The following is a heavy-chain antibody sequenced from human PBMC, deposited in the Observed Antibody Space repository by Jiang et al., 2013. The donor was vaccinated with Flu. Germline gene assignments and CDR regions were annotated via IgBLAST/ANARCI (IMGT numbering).Heavy chain of an antibody. CDR1: GYTFTGYY. J-gene: IGHJ5*02. CDR2: INPNSGGT. Sequence: SGAEVKKPGASVKVSCKASGYTFTGYYMHWVRQAPGQGLEWMGWINPNSGGTNYAQKFQGWVTMTRDTSISTAYMELSRLRSDDTAVYYCARGEHHMGHNSSGWYEADPWGQGTLVTVSS. V-gene: IGHV1-2*04. D-gene: IGHD6-19*01. CDR3: ARGEHHMGHNSSGWYEADP.